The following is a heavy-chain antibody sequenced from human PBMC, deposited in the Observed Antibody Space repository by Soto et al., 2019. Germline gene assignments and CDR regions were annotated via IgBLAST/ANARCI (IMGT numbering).Heavy chain of an antibody. CDR3: AKDSSGGSSWYDY. Sequence: LRLSCAASGFTFSSYGMHWVRQAPGKGLEWVAVISYDGSNKYYADSVKGRFTISRDNSKNTLYLQMNSLRAEDTAVYYCAKDSSGGSSWYDYWGQGTLVTVYS. V-gene: IGHV3-30*18. CDR2: ISYDGSNK. D-gene: IGHD6-13*01. J-gene: IGHJ4*02. CDR1: GFTFSSYG.